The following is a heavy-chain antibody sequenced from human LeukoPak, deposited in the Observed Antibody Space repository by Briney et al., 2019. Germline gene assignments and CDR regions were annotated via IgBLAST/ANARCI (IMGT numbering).Heavy chain of an antibody. D-gene: IGHD3-22*01. Sequence: AASVKVSCKASGYTFTSYYMHWVRQAPGQGLEWMGWINPNSGDTNFAQKFQGRVTMTRDTSISTVYMELSRLRSDDTAVFYCARGYYDSSDFEYFQHWGQGTLVTVSS. J-gene: IGHJ1*01. CDR1: GYTFTSYY. V-gene: IGHV1-2*02. CDR3: ARGYYDSSDFEYFQH. CDR2: INPNSGDT.